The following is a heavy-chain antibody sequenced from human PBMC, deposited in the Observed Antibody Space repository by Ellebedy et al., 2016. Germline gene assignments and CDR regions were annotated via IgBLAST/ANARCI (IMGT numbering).Heavy chain of an antibody. CDR2: ISSSSSYI. CDR3: AKQGSRGPSSSLDY. Sequence: GESLKIFCAASGFTFSSYSMNWVRQAPGKGLEWVSSISSSSSYIYYADSVKGRFTISRDNAKNSLYLQMNSLRAEDTAVYYCAKQGSRGPSSSLDYWGQGTLVTVSS. D-gene: IGHD2-2*01. V-gene: IGHV3-21*01. CDR1: GFTFSSYS. J-gene: IGHJ4*02.